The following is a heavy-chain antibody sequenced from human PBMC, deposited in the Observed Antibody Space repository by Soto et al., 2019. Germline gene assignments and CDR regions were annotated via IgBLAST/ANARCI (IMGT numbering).Heavy chain of an antibody. D-gene: IGHD5-12*01. J-gene: IGHJ6*02. CDR3: VRAAGYSGNDYVYYYGMDV. V-gene: IGHV3-33*01. CDR2: VWYDGGNK. Sequence: QVQLVESGGGVXXXXXXLRLSCAASGFTFRNYGMHWVRQAPAKGLEWVALVWYDGGNKNYVDSVKGRFTISRDNSKNTLYLQMNSLRDEDTAVYYCVRAAGYSGNDYVYYYGMDVWGQGTTVTVSS. CDR1: GFTFRNYG.